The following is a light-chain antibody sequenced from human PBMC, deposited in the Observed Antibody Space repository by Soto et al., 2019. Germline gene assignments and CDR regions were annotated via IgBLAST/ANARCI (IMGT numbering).Light chain of an antibody. CDR2: DAS. V-gene: IGKV1-33*01. CDR3: QHYDNLTRT. J-gene: IGKJ4*01. CDR1: QDISNY. Sequence: DIQMTQSPSSLSASVGDRVTITCQASQDISNYLNWYQQKPGKAPKVMIYDASNFETGVPSRFSGGGSGTDFTFTISSLQPEDIETYYCQHYDNLTRTFGGGTKVEIK.